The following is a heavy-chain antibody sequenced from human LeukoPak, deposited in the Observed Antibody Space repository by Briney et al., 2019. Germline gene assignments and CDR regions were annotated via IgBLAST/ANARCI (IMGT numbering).Heavy chain of an antibody. CDR3: ARDQGVTDPPPYGLDV. Sequence: ASVTVSCKASGGTFSSYAISWVRQAPGQGLEWMGRIIPILGIANYARKFQGRVTITADKSTSTAYMELSSLSSEDTAVYYCARDQGVTDPPPYGLDVWGQGTTVTVSS. CDR2: IIPILGIA. D-gene: IGHD3-10*01. J-gene: IGHJ6*02. V-gene: IGHV1-69*04. CDR1: GGTFSSYA.